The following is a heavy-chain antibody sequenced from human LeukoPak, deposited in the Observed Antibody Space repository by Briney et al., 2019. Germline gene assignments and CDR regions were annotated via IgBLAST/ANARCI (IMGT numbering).Heavy chain of an antibody. Sequence: GGSLRLSCAASGFTFSNYAMSWVRQAPGKGLEWVSVIYSGGSTYYADSVKGRFNISRDESKNTLYLQMNSLRAEDTAVYYCTRSRDGYNLGPSFDYWGQRTLVTVSS. V-gene: IGHV3-53*01. CDR2: IYSGGST. J-gene: IGHJ4*02. CDR3: TRSRDGYNLGPSFDY. D-gene: IGHD5-24*01. CDR1: GFTFSNYA.